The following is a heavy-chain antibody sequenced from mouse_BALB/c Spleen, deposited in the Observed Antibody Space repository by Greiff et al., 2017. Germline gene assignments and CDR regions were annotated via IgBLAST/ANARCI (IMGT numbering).Heavy chain of an antibody. D-gene: IGHD2-1*01. CDR2: IYPGDGDT. V-gene: IGHV1-87*01. Sequence: QGQLKESGAELARPGASVKLSCKASGYTFTSYWMQWVKQRPGQGLEWIGAIYPGDGDTRYTQKFKGKATLTADKSSSTAYMQLSSLASEDSAVYYCARDYGTHFDVWGAGTTVTVSS. J-gene: IGHJ1*01. CDR1: GYTFTSYW. CDR3: ARDYGTHFDV.